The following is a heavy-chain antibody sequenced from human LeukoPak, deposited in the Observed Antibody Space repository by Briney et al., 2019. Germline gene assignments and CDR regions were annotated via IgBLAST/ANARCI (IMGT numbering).Heavy chain of an antibody. CDR3: ARQSRGTTARLFDY. V-gene: IGHV4-59*08. CDR1: GDSISSYY. CDR2: ISYSGST. Sequence: PSETLSLTCTVSGDSISSYYWSWIRQPPGKGLEWIGYISYSGSTNYNPSLESRVTISGDTSKNQSSLKLSSVTAADTAFYYCARQSRGTTARLFDYWGQGTLVTVSS. J-gene: IGHJ4*02. D-gene: IGHD1-1*01.